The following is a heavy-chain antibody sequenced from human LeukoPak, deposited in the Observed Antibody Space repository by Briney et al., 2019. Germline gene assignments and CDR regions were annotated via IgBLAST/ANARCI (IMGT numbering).Heavy chain of an antibody. Sequence: GGSLKLSCAASGFTFSGSAMHWVRQASGKGLEWAGRIRSKANSYATAYAASVKGRFTISRDDSKNTAYLQMNSLETEDTAVYYCTSQTSQPPVDYWGQGTLVTVSS. CDR2: IRSKANSYAT. CDR3: TSQTSQPPVDY. D-gene: IGHD2-2*01. J-gene: IGHJ4*02. CDR1: GFTFSGSA. V-gene: IGHV3-73*01.